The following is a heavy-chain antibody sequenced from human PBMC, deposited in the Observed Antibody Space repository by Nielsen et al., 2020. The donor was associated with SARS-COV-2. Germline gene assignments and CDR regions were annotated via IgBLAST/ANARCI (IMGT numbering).Heavy chain of an antibody. Sequence: GESLKISCAASGFTFSSYSMNWVRRAPGKGLEWVSSISSSSSYIYYADSVKGRFTISRDNAKNSLYLQMNSLRAEDTAVYYCARDKRQLLSYYYYYGMDVWGQGTTVTVSS. CDR3: ARDKRQLLSYYYYYGMDV. CDR2: ISSSSSYI. V-gene: IGHV3-21*01. D-gene: IGHD2-2*01. J-gene: IGHJ6*02. CDR1: GFTFSSYS.